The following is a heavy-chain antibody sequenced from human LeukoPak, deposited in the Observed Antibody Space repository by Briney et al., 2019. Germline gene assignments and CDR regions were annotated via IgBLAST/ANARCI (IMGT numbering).Heavy chain of an antibody. CDR2: IYHSGST. CDR3: ATVEGEGSSAYYFDY. D-gene: IGHD1-26*01. V-gene: IGHV4-30-2*01. CDR1: GGSISSGGYS. J-gene: IGHJ4*02. Sequence: PSQTLSLTCAVSGGSISSGGYSWSWIRQPPGTGLEWIGYIYHSGSTYYNPSLKSRVTISVDRSKNQFSLKLTSVTAADTAVYYCATVEGEGSSAYYFDYWGQGTLVTVSS.